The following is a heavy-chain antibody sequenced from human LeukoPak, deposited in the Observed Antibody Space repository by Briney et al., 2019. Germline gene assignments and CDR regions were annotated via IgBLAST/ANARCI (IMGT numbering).Heavy chain of an antibody. CDR1: GFTFSVYW. CDR3: ARRGGSSSRRSPIDY. Sequence: GGSLRLSCTASGFTFSVYWMTWVRQAPGKGPEWVANIKQDGSQRYYVDSVRGRFTISRDNAKNPLFLQMNGLRAEDTAVYYCARRGGSSSRRSPIDYWGQGTLVTVSS. CDR2: IKQDGSQR. V-gene: IGHV3-7*01. J-gene: IGHJ4*02. D-gene: IGHD6-6*01.